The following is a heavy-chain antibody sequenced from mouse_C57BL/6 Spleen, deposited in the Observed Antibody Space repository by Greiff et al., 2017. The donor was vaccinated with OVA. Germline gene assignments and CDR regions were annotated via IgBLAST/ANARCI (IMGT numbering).Heavy chain of an antibody. V-gene: IGHV6-3*01. J-gene: IGHJ3*01. D-gene: IGHD2-3*01. CDR1: GFTFSNYW. Sequence: DVMLVESGGGLVQPGGSMKLSCVASGFTFSNYWMNWVRQSPEKGLEWVAQIRLKSDNYATHYAESVKGRFTISRDDSKSSVYLQMNNLRAEDTGIYYCTGGDGYYEAWFAYWGQGTLVTVSA. CDR2: IRLKSDNYAT. CDR3: TGGDGYYEAWFAY.